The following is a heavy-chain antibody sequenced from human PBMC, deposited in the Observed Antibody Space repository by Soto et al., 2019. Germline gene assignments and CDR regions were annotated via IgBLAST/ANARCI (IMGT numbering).Heavy chain of an antibody. J-gene: IGHJ6*02. CDR2: IIPIFATA. CDR1: GGTFSSYA. D-gene: IGHD3-16*01. Sequence: QVQLVQSGAEVKKPGSSVKVSYKASGGTFSSYAINWVRQAPGQGLEWMGGIIPIFATADYAQKFQGRVTXXAAESTSTAYMELSSLRSEDTAVYYCAQCLLGVNYYYGMDVWGQGTTVTVSS. V-gene: IGHV1-69*12. CDR3: AQCLLGVNYYYGMDV.